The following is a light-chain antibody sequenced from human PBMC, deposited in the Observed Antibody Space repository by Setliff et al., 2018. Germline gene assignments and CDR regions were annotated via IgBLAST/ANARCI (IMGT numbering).Light chain of an antibody. CDR2: XVS. CDR1: SSDVGGYNY. J-gene: IGLJ1*01. Sequence: QSVLTQPRSVSGTPGQAVTISCTGTSSDVGGYNYXXWYQXHPGKAPKVMIXXVSTRPSGVPDRFSGSKPGNTASLTISGLQAEDEAEYYCCSYAGSYTYVFGTGTKVTVL. CDR3: CSYAGSYTYV. V-gene: IGLV2-11*01.